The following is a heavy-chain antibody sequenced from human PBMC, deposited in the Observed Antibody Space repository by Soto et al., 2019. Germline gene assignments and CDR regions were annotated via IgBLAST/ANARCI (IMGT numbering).Heavy chain of an antibody. CDR2: IGGSGDTT. V-gene: IGHV3-23*01. Sequence: EVQLLESGGGLVQPGGSLRLSCAASGFTFSRYAMSWVRQAPGKGLEWVSTIGGSGDTTYYADSVKGRFTISRDNSKNILYLQMNSLRADDTAVYYCAKDATTETDWYFDLWGRGTLVTVSS. J-gene: IGHJ2*01. CDR3: AKDATTETDWYFDL. CDR1: GFTFSRYA. D-gene: IGHD4-17*01.